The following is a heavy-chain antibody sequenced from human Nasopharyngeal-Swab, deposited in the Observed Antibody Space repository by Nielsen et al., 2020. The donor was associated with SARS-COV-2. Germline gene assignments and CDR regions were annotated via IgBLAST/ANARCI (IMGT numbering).Heavy chain of an antibody. Sequence: ASVKVSCKASGYTFTGYYMHWVRQAPGQGLEWMGRINPNSGGTNYAQKFQGRVTITRDTSASTAYMELSSLRSEDTAVYYCARDLWQLVRPSNWFDPWGQGTLVTVSS. J-gene: IGHJ5*02. CDR1: GYTFTGYY. CDR3: ARDLWQLVRPSNWFDP. CDR2: INPNSGGT. D-gene: IGHD6-6*01. V-gene: IGHV1-2*06.